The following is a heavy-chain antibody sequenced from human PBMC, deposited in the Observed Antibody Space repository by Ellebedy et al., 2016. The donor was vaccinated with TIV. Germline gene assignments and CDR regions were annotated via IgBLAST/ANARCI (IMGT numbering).Heavy chain of an antibody. CDR3: ARGRDYGDYYYYMDA. D-gene: IGHD4-17*01. V-gene: IGHV1-8*01. CDR1: GYTFTSYD. J-gene: IGHJ6*03. Sequence: ASVKVSXXASGYTFTSYDINWVRQATGQGLEWMGWMNPNSGNTGYAQKFQGRVTMTRNTSISTAYMELSSLRSDDTAVYYCARGRDYGDYYYYMDAWGKGTTVTVSS. CDR2: MNPNSGNT.